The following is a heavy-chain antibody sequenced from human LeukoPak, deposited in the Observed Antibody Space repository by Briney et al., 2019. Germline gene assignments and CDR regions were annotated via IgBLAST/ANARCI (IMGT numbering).Heavy chain of an antibody. J-gene: IGHJ4*02. V-gene: IGHV4-30-4*08. Sequence: PSQTLSLTCTVSGGSISSGGYYWSWIRQHPGKGLEWIGYIYYSGSTYYNPSLKSRVTISVDTSKNQFSLKLSSVTAADTAVYYCAREAKSYYGSGSYYLFDYWGQGTLVTVSS. CDR1: GGSISSGGYY. D-gene: IGHD3-10*01. CDR3: AREAKSYYGSGSYYLFDY. CDR2: IYYSGST.